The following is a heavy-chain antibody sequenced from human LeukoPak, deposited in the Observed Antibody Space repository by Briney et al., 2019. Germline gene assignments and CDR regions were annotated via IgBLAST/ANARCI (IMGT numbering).Heavy chain of an antibody. CDR2: ISNSGGST. CDR3: ARSAAAGPRGGWFDP. V-gene: IGHV3-23*01. D-gene: IGHD6-13*01. J-gene: IGHJ5*02. CDR1: GFTFSSYV. Sequence: GGSLRLSCAASGFTFSSYVMSWVRQAPGKGLEWVSSISNSGGSTYYADSVKGRFTISRDNSKNTLYLQMNSLRAEDTAVYYCARSAAAGPRGGWFDPWGQGTLVTVSS.